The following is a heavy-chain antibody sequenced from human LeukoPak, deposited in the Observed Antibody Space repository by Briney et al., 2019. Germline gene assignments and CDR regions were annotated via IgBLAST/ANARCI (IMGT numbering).Heavy chain of an antibody. CDR3: LLVGTFDV. D-gene: IGHD1-1*01. J-gene: IGHJ3*01. CDR1: GFTFSSNW. V-gene: IGHV3-7*01. CDR2: IKEDGSEK. Sequence: GGSLRLSCAASSGFTFSSNWMSWVRQAPGKGLEWVANIKEDGSEKHYVDSVKGRFTISRDKAKTSLYLQMNSLKGEDTAVYYCLLVGTFDVWGQGTLFTVSS.